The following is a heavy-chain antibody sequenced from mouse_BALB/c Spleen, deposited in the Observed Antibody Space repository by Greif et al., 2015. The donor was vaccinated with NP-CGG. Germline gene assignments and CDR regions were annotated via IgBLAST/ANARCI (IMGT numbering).Heavy chain of an antibody. CDR3: AIYDGYYYYAMDY. D-gene: IGHD2-3*01. CDR1: VYTFTSYW. J-gene: IGHJ4*01. CDR2: INPSNGRT. Sequence: VQLQQSGAELVKPGASAKLSCKASVYTFTSYWMHWVKQRPGQGLEWIGEINPSNGRTNYNEKFKSKATLTVDKSSSTAYMQLCSLTSEDSAVYYCAIYDGYYYYAMDYWGQGTSVTVSS. V-gene: IGHV1S81*02.